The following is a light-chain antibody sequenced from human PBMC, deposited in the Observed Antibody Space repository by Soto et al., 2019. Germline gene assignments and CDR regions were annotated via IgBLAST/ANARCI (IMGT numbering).Light chain of an antibody. CDR3: QQYYSSPWT. CDR2: WAS. V-gene: IGKV4-1*01. Sequence: DIVMTQSPDSLAVSLGERATINCKSSQSVLYSSNNKNYLAWYQQKPGQPPKLLIYWASTRDSGVPDRFSGSGSGTDFTLTINSLQAEDVAVYYCQQYYSSPWTFGQGTKVEVK. CDR1: QSVLYSSNNKNY. J-gene: IGKJ1*01.